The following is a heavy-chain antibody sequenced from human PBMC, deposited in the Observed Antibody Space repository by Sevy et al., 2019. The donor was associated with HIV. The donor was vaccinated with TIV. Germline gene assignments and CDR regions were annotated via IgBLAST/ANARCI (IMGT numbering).Heavy chain of an antibody. CDR2: IKGDGSAK. J-gene: IGHJ1*01. Sequence: GESLKISCAASGFTFSTYWMPWVRQAPGQGLEWVDNIKGDGSAKYYVDSVKGRFTISRDNAKNSLYLQVNNLRAEDTAVYYCARDSPGYGGYAHWGQGTLVTVSS. CDR1: GFTFSTYW. V-gene: IGHV3-7*01. CDR3: ARDSPGYGGYAH. D-gene: IGHD5-12*01.